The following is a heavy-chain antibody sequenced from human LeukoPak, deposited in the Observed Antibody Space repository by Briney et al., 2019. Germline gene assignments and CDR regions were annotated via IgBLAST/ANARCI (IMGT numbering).Heavy chain of an antibody. CDR2: ISYDGSNK. CDR1: GFTFSSYG. Sequence: PGRSLRLSCAASGFTFSSYGMHWVRQAPGKGLEWVAVISYDGSNKYYADSVKGRFTISRDNSKNTLYLQMNSLRAEDTAVYYCAKDGAMIVVAYAFDIWGQGTMVTVSS. CDR3: AKDGAMIVVAYAFDI. J-gene: IGHJ3*02. V-gene: IGHV3-30*18. D-gene: IGHD3-22*01.